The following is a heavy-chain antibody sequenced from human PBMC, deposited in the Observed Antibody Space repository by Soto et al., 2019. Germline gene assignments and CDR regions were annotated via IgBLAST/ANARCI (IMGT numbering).Heavy chain of an antibody. CDR1: GFTFISYA. CDR3: AKETPGTLDY. V-gene: IGHV3-23*01. J-gene: IGHJ4*02. CDR2: ITISGSGT. D-gene: IGHD1-1*01. Sequence: PWGSLRLSCAASGFTFISYAINFFRHSPVKWLEWVSVITISGSGTNYADSVKGRFTISRDNFKNTLFLQMNSLRAEDTAVYYCAKETPGTLDYWGQGILVTVSS.